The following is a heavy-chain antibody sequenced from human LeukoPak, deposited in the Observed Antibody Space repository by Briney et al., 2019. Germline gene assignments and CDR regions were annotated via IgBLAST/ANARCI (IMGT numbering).Heavy chain of an antibody. Sequence: ASVTVSCKASGYIFTNYYMHWVRQAPGEGLEWMGIINPTGGSTSYAQKFQGRVTMTRDTSTSTVYMELRSLRSEDTAVYYCARDHYHKIHSVMVTAPEYWGQGTLVIVSS. CDR3: ARDHYHKIHSVMVTAPEY. V-gene: IGHV1-46*01. CDR2: INPTGGST. CDR1: GYIFTNYY. J-gene: IGHJ4*02. D-gene: IGHD2-21*02.